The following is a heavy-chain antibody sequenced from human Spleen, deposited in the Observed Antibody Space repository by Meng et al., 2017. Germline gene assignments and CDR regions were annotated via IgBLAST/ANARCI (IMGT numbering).Heavy chain of an antibody. V-gene: IGHV4-34*01. J-gene: IGHJ4*02. CDR2: INHSGST. Sequence: QVPLTELGPGRGEPSETLSLTCGVCGGSFSDYYGSWILQPPGKGLEWIGEINHSGSTNYNPSLESRATISVDTSQNNLSLKLSSVTAADSAVYYCARGPTTMAHDFDYWGQGTLVTVSS. CDR3: ARGPTTMAHDFDY. D-gene: IGHD4-11*01. CDR1: GGSFSDYY.